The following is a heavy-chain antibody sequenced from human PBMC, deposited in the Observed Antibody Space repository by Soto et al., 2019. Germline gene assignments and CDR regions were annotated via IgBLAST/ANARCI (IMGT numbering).Heavy chain of an antibody. CDR2: FDPEDGET. J-gene: IGHJ4*02. Sequence: QVQLVQSGSEVKKPGASVKVSCKVSGYTLTELSILWVRQAPGKGLEWMGGFDPEDGETIYAQKFQGRVTMTEDTSTDTAYMELSSLRSEDTAVYYCATLSSQGYSFDYWGQGTLVTVSS. D-gene: IGHD6-13*01. V-gene: IGHV1-24*01. CDR1: GYTLTELS. CDR3: ATLSSQGYSFDY.